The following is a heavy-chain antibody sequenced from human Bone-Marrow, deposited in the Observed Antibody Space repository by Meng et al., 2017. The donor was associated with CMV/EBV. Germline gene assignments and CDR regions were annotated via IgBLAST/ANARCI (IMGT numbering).Heavy chain of an antibody. CDR2: INPSGGST. Sequence: ASVKVSCKASGYTFTSYYLHWVRQAPGQGLEWMGIINPSGGSTSSARKFQSRLIVTRDTSTSTAYMELSSLRSEDTAIYYCARGEYNPDYWGQGTLVTVSS. J-gene: IGHJ4*02. D-gene: IGHD1-1*01. CDR3: ARGEYNPDY. CDR1: GYTFTSYY. V-gene: IGHV1-46*01.